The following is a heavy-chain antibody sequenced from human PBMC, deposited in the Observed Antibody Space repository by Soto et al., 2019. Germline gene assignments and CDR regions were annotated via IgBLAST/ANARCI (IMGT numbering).Heavy chain of an antibody. Sequence: EVQLLESGGGLVQPGVSLRLSCAASGFTFSTYALTWVRQAPGKGLEWVSSIGTHADTTYYVDSVKGRFSISRDNSKTRVYLQMSSLSAEDTAVYYGARPYFEVAVNDAFDIWRRRRMVTVS. CDR2: IGTHADTT. V-gene: IGHV3-23*01. CDR1: GFTFSTYA. CDR3: ARPYFEVAVNDAFDI. D-gene: IGHD3-3*01. J-gene: IGHJ3*02.